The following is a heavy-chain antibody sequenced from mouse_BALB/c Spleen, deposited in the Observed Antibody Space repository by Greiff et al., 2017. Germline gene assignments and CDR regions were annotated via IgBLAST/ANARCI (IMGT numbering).Heavy chain of an antibody. V-gene: IGHV2-9*02. CDR2: IWAGGST. Sequence: VQVVESGPGLVAPSQSLSISCTVSGFSLTSYGVHWVRQPPGKGLEWLGVIWAGGSTTYNSALMSRLSISKDNSKSQVFLKMNSLQTDDTAMYYCAGDTYYYGSSLYYYAMDYWGQGTSVTVSS. CDR1: GFSLTSYG. CDR3: AGDTYYYGSSLYYYAMDY. D-gene: IGHD1-1*01. J-gene: IGHJ4*01.